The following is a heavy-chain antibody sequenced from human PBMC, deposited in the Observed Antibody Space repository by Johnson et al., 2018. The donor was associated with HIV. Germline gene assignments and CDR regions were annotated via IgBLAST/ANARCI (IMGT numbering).Heavy chain of an antibody. J-gene: IGHJ3*02. D-gene: IGHD1-14*01. CDR3: AKEWGINRINDAFGI. V-gene: IGHV3-30*02. CDR2: IRYDGSNK. Sequence: QVQLVESGGGVVQPGGSLRLSCAASGFTFSSYGMHWVRQAPGKGLEWVAFIRYDGSNKYYADSVKGRFTISRDNSKNTRYLQRNSLRAEDTAGYYCAKEWGINRINDAFGIWGQGTMVTVSS. CDR1: GFTFSSYG.